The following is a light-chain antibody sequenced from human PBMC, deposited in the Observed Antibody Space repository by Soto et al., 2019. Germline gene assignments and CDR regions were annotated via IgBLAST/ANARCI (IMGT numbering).Light chain of an antibody. Sequence: QSALTQPASVSXXPGQSISISCTGTSSDIGGYNYVSWYQQHPGKAPKLMIYEVSNRPSGVSNRFSGSKSGNTASLTISGLQAEDEADYYCSSSTSSSTSLFGTGTKLTVL. CDR1: SSDIGGYNY. J-gene: IGLJ1*01. V-gene: IGLV2-14*01. CDR2: EVS. CDR3: SSSTSSSTSL.